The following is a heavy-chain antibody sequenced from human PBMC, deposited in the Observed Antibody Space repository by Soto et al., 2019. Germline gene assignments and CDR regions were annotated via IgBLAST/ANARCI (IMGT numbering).Heavy chain of an antibody. Sequence: EVQLLESGGGLVQPGGSLRLSCAASGFTFSSYAMSWVRQAPGKGLEWVSVISGSGDSTYYADSVKGRFTISRDNSKNTLYLQMNSLGAEDTAVYYCAKRSSSWVFDYWGQGTLVTVSS. CDR1: GFTFSSYA. J-gene: IGHJ4*02. CDR2: ISGSGDST. CDR3: AKRSSSWVFDY. V-gene: IGHV3-23*01. D-gene: IGHD6-13*01.